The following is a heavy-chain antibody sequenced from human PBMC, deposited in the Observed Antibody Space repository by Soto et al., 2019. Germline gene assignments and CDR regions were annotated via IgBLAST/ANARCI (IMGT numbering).Heavy chain of an antibody. V-gene: IGHV3-7*01. J-gene: IGHJ5*02. Sequence: GGSLRLSCAASGFTVSSCAMTWVRQAPGKGLEWVANIKQDGSEKNYVDSVKGRFTISRDNAKNSLHLQMNSLRAEDTAVYYCTRDASRDSSARGWFDPWGPGTLVTVSS. D-gene: IGHD6-13*01. CDR2: IKQDGSEK. CDR1: GFTVSSCA. CDR3: TRDASRDSSARGWFDP.